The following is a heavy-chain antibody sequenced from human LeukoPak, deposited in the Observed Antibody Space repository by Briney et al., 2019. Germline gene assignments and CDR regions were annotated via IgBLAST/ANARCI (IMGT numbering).Heavy chain of an antibody. CDR1: GYTFTNYG. CDR3: ARDLKMGYSSGRYSWGTGSSNDY. V-gene: IGHV1-18*01. D-gene: IGHD6-19*01. CDR2: ISAYNGNT. J-gene: IGHJ4*02. Sequence: ASVKVSCKASGYTFTNYGISWVRQAPGQGLEWMGWISAYNGNTDYAQKFQGRITMTTDTSTSTAYMELRSLRSDDTAVYYCARDLKMGYSSGRYSWGTGSSNDYWGQGTLVTVSS.